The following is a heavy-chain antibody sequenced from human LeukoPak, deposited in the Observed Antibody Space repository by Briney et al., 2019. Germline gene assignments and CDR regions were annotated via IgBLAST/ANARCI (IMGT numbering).Heavy chain of an antibody. CDR1: GYTFTDYY. CDR2: INPNSGGT. Sequence: ASVKDSCKASGYTFTDYYMHWVRQAPGQGLEWMGWINPNSGGTNYAQKFQDRVTMTRDTSISTAYMELSSLRSDDTAVYYCATELGATYDNYYHGMDVWGQGTTVTVSS. CDR3: ATELGATYDNYYHGMDV. J-gene: IGHJ6*02. V-gene: IGHV1-2*02. D-gene: IGHD1-26*01.